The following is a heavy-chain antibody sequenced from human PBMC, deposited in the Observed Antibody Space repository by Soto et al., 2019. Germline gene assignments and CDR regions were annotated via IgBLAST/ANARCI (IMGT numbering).Heavy chain of an antibody. J-gene: IGHJ5*01. CDR2: INSILGIS. CDR1: GGTFNSDT. D-gene: IGHD3-16*01. CDR3: ARGPVRGMGGDS. V-gene: IGHV1-69*02. Sequence: QVQLVPSGAEVKEPGSSVKVSCKASGGTFNSDTINWVRQAPGQGLEWMGRINSILGISNYAQKFQGRIAITADKSTNSGYMELSSLRSEDTAVYYCARGPVRGMGGDSWGQGTLVTVSS.